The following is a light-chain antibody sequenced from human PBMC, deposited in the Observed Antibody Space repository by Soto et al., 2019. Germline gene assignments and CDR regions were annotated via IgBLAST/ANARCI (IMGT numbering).Light chain of an antibody. Sequence: QSVLTQPPSASGTPGQRVTISCSGSSSNIGSKTVNWYQQLPGTAPKLLIYSNYQRPSGVPDRFSGSKSGTSASLAISGLQSEDEAEYCCSAWDASLNGYVVGTGTKVTVL. CDR2: SNY. V-gene: IGLV1-44*01. CDR1: SSNIGSKT. J-gene: IGLJ1*01. CDR3: SAWDASLNGYV.